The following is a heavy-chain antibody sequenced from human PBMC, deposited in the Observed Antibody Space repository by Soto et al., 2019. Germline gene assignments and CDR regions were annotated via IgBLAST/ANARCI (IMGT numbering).Heavy chain of an antibody. CDR2: IYPGDSDT. J-gene: IGHJ4*02. Sequence: GESLKISCKGSGYSFTSYWIGWVRQMPGKGLEWMGIIYPGDSDTRYSPSFQGQVTISADESTSTAYMELSRLRSDDTAVYYCVRVVAIPGYPDYWGQGTLVTVSS. D-gene: IGHD5-12*01. CDR3: VRVVAIPGYPDY. CDR1: GYSFTSYW. V-gene: IGHV5-51*01.